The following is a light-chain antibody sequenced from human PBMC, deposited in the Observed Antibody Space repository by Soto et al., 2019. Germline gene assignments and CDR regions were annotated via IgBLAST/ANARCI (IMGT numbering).Light chain of an antibody. Sequence: QSVLTQPRSVSGSPGQSVTISCTGTSSDVGGYNYVSWYQQHPGKAPKFMIYDVSKRPSGVPDRFSGSKSGNTASLTISGLQAEDEDDYYCCSYAGSYTVVFGGGTKLTVL. CDR2: DVS. J-gene: IGLJ2*01. V-gene: IGLV2-11*01. CDR1: SSDVGGYNY. CDR3: CSYAGSYTVV.